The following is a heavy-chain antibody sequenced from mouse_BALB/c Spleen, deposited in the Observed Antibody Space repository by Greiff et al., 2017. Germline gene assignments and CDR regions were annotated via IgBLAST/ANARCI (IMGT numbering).Heavy chain of an antibody. Sequence: EVQRVESGAELVKPGASVKLSCTASGFNIKDTYMHWVKQRPEQGLEWIGRIDPANGNTKYDPKFQGKATITADTSSNTAYLQLSSLTSEDTAVYYCARATTATPWFAYWGQGTLVTVSA. CDR2: IDPANGNT. CDR1: GFNIKDTY. D-gene: IGHD1-2*01. V-gene: IGHV14-3*02. J-gene: IGHJ3*01. CDR3: ARATTATPWFAY.